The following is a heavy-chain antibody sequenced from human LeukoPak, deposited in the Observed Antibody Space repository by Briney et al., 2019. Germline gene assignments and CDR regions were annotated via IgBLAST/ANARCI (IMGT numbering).Heavy chain of an antibody. CDR2: ISASGRT. CDR3: ARHRENSYESSHMGFDP. Sequence: SETLSLTCVVSGASNSRHYWSWIRQPPGKGLEWIGYISASGRTKYRPALKSRVTISGDTSKNQFSLRPTSVTAADTAVYYCARHRENSYESSHMGFDPWGPGTLVTVSS. J-gene: IGHJ5*02. CDR1: GASNSRHY. V-gene: IGHV4-4*09. D-gene: IGHD3-22*01.